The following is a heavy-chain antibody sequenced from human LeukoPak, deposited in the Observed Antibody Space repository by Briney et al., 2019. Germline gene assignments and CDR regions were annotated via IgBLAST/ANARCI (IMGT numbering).Heavy chain of an antibody. CDR2: IYSSGSPI. CDR3: ARDPNDY. CDR1: GFTFSNYE. Sequence: GGSLRLSCAASGFTFSNYEMNWLRQAPGKGLEWVSYIYSSGSPIYYADSVKGRFTISRDNAKNSLYLQMNSLRAEDTAVYYCARDPNDYLGQGTLVTVSS. J-gene: IGHJ4*02. D-gene: IGHD4/OR15-4a*01. V-gene: IGHV3-48*03.